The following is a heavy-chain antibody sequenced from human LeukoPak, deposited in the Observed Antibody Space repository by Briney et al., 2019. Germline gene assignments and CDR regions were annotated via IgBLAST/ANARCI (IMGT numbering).Heavy chain of an antibody. Sequence: GGSLRLSCAASGFSFSDYYMTWVRQAPGKGLEWVATIKYDGSEKFYVDSVKGRFTISRDSAKNSLFLQMDSLRDEDTAVFYCARGGGAIDYWGQGTLVTVSS. CDR1: GFSFSDYY. CDR3: ARGGGAIDY. CDR2: IKYDGSEK. V-gene: IGHV3-7*03. J-gene: IGHJ4*02. D-gene: IGHD1-26*01.